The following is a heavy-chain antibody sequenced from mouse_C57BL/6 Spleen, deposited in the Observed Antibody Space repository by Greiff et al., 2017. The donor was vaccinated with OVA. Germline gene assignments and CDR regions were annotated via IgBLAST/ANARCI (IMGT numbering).Heavy chain of an antibody. CDR2: INPSTGGT. J-gene: IGHJ3*01. Sequence: VQLQQSGPELVKPGASVKISCKASGYSFTGYYMNWVKQSPEKSLEWIGEINPSTGGTTYNQKFKAKATLTVDKSSSTAYMQLKSLTSEDSAVYYCARETDYGGAYWGQGTLVTVSA. CDR3: ARETDYGGAY. D-gene: IGHD2-4*01. V-gene: IGHV1-42*01. CDR1: GYSFTGYY.